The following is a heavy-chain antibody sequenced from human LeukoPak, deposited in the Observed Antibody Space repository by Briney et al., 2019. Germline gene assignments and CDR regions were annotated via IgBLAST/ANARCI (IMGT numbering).Heavy chain of an antibody. J-gene: IGHJ3*02. CDR1: GDSVSSNSAA. V-gene: IGHV6-1*01. CDR3: ASHVFDI. CDR2: TYYRSKWFN. Sequence: SQILSLTCAISGDSVSSNSAAWDWIRQSPSRGLEWLGRTYYRSKWFNDYAESVKSRITINSDTSKNQLSLQLNSVTPEDSAVYYCASHVFDIWGRGTMVTVSS.